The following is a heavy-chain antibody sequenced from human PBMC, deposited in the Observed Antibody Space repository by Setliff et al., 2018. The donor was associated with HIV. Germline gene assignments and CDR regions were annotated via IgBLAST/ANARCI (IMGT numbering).Heavy chain of an antibody. V-gene: IGHV4-39*07. J-gene: IGHJ6*03. CDR1: GGSISSSSYY. D-gene: IGHD6-13*01. CDR2: IYYTGST. CDR3: ARDHIAGTPPYYYYYYMDV. Sequence: PSETLSLTCTVSGGSISSSSYYWGWIRQPPGKGLEWIGSIYYTGSTYYNPSLKSRVTISVDTSKNQFSLKLRSLTAADTAVYYCARDHIAGTPPYYYYYYMDVWGKGTTVTVSS.